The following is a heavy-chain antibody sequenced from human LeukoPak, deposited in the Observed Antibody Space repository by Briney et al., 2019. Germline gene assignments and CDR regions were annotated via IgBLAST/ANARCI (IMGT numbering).Heavy chain of an antibody. J-gene: IGHJ4*02. D-gene: IGHD3-22*01. CDR1: GYTFTSYG. CDR2: ISAYKGNT. V-gene: IGHV1-18*01. Sequence: ASVKVSCKASGYTFTSYGISWVRQAPGQGLEWMGWISAYKGNTNYAQKLQGRVTMTTDTSTSTAYMELRSLRSDDTAVYYCARVVLYYDSSGYYSDYWGQGTLVTVSS. CDR3: ARVVLYYDSSGYYSDY.